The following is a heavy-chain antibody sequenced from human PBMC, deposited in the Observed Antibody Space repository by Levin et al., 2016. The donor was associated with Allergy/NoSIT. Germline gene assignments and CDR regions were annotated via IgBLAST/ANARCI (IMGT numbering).Heavy chain of an antibody. Sequence: WVRQAPGQGLEWMGGIIPIFGTANYAQKFQGRVTITADESTSTAYMELSSLRSEDTAVYYCARENDQWLLDYWGQGTLVTVSS. D-gene: IGHD3-22*01. V-gene: IGHV1-69*01. CDR2: IIPIFGTA. J-gene: IGHJ4*02. CDR3: ARENDQWLLDY.